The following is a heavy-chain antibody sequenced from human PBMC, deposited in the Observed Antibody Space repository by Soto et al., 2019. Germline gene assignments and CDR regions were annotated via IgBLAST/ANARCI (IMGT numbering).Heavy chain of an antibody. J-gene: IGHJ6*02. D-gene: IGHD6-19*01. V-gene: IGHV5-51*01. CDR3: ARAIAVAGTPYYGMDV. Sequence: GESLKISCKGSGYSFTSYWIGWVRPMPGKGLEWMGIIYPGDSDTRYSPSFQGQVTISADKSISTAYLQWSSLKASDTAMYYCARAIAVAGTPYYGMDVWGQGTTVTVSS. CDR1: GYSFTSYW. CDR2: IYPGDSDT.